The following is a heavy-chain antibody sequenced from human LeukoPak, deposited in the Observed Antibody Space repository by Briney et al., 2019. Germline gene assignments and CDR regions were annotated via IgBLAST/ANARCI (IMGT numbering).Heavy chain of an antibody. V-gene: IGHV3-15*01. CDR2: IKSKTYAGTR. Sequence: GGSLRLSCAASGVTLSTAWMNWVRQAPGKGLEWVGRIKSKTYAGTRDYAAPVKGRFIISRDDSKNTLYLQMNSLKTEDTAVYYCTTDHSGWYYFDHWGPGTLVTVSS. J-gene: IGHJ4*02. D-gene: IGHD6-19*01. CDR1: GVTLSTAW. CDR3: TTDHSGWYYFDH.